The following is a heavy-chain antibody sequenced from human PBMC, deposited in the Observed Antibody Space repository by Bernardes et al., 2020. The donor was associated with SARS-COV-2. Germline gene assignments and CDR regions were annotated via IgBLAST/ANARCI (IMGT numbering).Heavy chain of an antibody. CDR2: IKSETDGGTT. J-gene: IGHJ4*02. CDR3: TTDGWRRRFGY. D-gene: IGHD3-10*01. V-gene: IGHV3-15*01. CDR1: GFTFSNAW. Sequence: GGSLRLCCAASGFTFSNAWMSWVRQAPGKGLEWVGRIKSETDGGTTDYAAPVKGRFTISRDDSKSTLYLQMNSLKTEDIAMYYCTTDGWRRRFGYWGQGTLVTVSS.